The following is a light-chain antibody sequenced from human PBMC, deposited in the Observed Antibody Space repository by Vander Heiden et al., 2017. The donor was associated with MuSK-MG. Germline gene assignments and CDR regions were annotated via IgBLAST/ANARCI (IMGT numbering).Light chain of an antibody. V-gene: IGLV3-10*01. CDR3: YSTDRGAYLRV. CDR1: ALTKRY. CDR2: EDK. Sequence: SYELTQPPSVSVSPGQTARITCSGDALTKRYASWYQQKSGQAPALVIYEDKKRPSGIPERFSGASSGGMATLTISGAQVEDEGDYYCYSTDRGAYLRVFGGGTKLTVL. J-gene: IGLJ3*02.